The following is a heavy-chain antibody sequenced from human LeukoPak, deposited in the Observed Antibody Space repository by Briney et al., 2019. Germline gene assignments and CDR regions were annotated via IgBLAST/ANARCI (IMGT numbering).Heavy chain of an antibody. Sequence: SETLSLTCAVYGGSVSGYYWSWIRQPPGKGLEWIGEINHSGSTNYNPSLKSRVTISVDTSKSQFSLKLSSVTAADTAVYYCAREGPQWLAQGAFDIWGQGTMVTVSS. V-gene: IGHV4-34*01. D-gene: IGHD6-19*01. CDR3: AREGPQWLAQGAFDI. J-gene: IGHJ3*02. CDR1: GGSVSGYY. CDR2: INHSGST.